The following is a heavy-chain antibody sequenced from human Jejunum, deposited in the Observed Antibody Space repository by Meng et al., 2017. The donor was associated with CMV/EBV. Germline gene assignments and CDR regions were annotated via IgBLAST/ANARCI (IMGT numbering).Heavy chain of an antibody. J-gene: IGHJ4*02. CDR1: VITFNSYA. V-gene: IGHV3-64*01. Sequence: SFVFSVITFNSYAMHWVRQAPGKGLEYVSSISQNGGTTNYAKSVEGRFTISRDSSKNTLYLQMGSLRPDDMAVYYCAAYGPGSYSVDYWGQGTLVTVSS. CDR2: ISQNGGTT. D-gene: IGHD3-10*01. CDR3: AAYGPGSYSVDY.